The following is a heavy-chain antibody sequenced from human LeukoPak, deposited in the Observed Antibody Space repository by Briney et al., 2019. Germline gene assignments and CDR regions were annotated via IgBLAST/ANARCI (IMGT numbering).Heavy chain of an antibody. Sequence: GGSLRLSCAASGFTFSSYAMTWVRQAPGKGLEWVSGISGSGGSTYYADSVKGRFTISRDNSKNTLYLQMNSLRAEDTAVYYCAKTLSAMVGNAFDIWGQGTMVTVSS. CDR2: ISGSGGST. D-gene: IGHD5-18*01. V-gene: IGHV3-23*01. CDR1: GFTFSSYA. J-gene: IGHJ3*02. CDR3: AKTLSAMVGNAFDI.